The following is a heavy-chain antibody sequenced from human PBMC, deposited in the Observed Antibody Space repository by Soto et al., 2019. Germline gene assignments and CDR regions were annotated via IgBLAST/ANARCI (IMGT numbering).Heavy chain of an antibody. CDR1: GGSISSSNW. D-gene: IGHD3-10*01. Sequence: SETLSLTCAVSGGSISSSNWWSWVRQPPGKGLEWIGEIYHSGSTNYNPSLRSRATISADTSKNQLSLNLRAVTAADTAVYYCARGGYGSGSFLHYGLDFWGPGTTVTVSS. V-gene: IGHV4-4*02. CDR3: ARGGYGSGSFLHYGLDF. J-gene: IGHJ6*02. CDR2: IYHSGST.